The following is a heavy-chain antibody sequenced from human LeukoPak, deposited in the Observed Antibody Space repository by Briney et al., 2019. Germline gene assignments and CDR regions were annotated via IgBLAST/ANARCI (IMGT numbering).Heavy chain of an antibody. J-gene: IGHJ6*03. CDR3: ARGFLMGGSYKSYYYMDV. Sequence: ASVKVSCKASGYTFTNYYMHWVRQAPGQGLEWMGIINPSGGITNYAQKFQGRVTMTRDMSTSTVYMELSSLRSEDTAVYHCARGFLMGGSYKSYYYMDVWGKGTTVTVSS. CDR2: INPSGGIT. CDR1: GYTFTNYY. D-gene: IGHD1-26*01. V-gene: IGHV1-46*01.